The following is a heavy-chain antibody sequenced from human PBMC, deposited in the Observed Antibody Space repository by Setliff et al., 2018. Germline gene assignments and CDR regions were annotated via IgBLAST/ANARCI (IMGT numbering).Heavy chain of an antibody. D-gene: IGHD2-15*01. J-gene: IGHJ6*03. CDR1: GGSISSHY. CDR2: IYTSGST. V-gene: IGHV4-4*07. CDR3: ARGQRYCSGGSCYYYMDV. Sequence: SETLSLTCTVSGGSISSHYWSWIRQPAGKGLEWIGRIYTSGSTSYNPSLKSRVTMSVDTSKNQFSLKLSSVTAADTAVYYCARGQRYCSGGSCYYYMDVWGKGATVTVSS.